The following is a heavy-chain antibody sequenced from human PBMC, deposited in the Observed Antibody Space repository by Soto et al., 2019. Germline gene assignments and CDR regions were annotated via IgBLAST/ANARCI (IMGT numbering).Heavy chain of an antibody. CDR1: GDKVTSYW. D-gene: IGHD3-3*01. J-gene: IGHJ6*02. Sequence: ESLKISEKGSGDKVTSYWIGWVRQMNGKGLEWMGIIYPGDSDTRYSPSFQGQVTISADKSISTAYLQWSSLKASDTAMYYCARQASTIFGVVKDYYYYYGMDVWGQGTTVTVSS. V-gene: IGHV5-51*01. CDR3: ARQASTIFGVVKDYYYYYGMDV. CDR2: IYPGDSDT.